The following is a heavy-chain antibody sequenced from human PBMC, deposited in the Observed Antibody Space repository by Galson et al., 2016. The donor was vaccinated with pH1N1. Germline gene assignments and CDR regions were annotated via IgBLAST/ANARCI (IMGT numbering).Heavy chain of an antibody. V-gene: IGHV1-18*01. CDR1: GFTFTTYG. J-gene: IGHJ4*02. CDR3: ARKGTGWPLDY. D-gene: IGHD7-27*01. Sequence: SVKVSCKASGFTFTTYGFTWVRQAPGQGLEWMGWVSGNNGDSHYAQKVKGRVTVTIDTSTSTAYLEVRGLTSDDTAVYYCARKGTGWPLDYWGQGTLVTVSS. CDR2: VSGNNGDS.